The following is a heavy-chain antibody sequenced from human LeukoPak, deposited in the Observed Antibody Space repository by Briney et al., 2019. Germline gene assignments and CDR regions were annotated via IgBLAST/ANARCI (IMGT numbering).Heavy chain of an antibody. D-gene: IGHD3-22*01. Sequence: GAAVKVSCKASGYSFTCYYMDWVGQAPGQGIEWVGGINPNSGGTNYAQKVQGRGSMTRDTASSKAYMELSSLRSDDTAVYYCARVSTSRYYDSSGYYSHDPNAAFDIWGQGTMVTVSS. V-gene: IGHV1-2*02. J-gene: IGHJ3*02. CDR2: INPNSGGT. CDR1: GYSFTCYY. CDR3: ARVSTSRYYDSSGYYSHDPNAAFDI.